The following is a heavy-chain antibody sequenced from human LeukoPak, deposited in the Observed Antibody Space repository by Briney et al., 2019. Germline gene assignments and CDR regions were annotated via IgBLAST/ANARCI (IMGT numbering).Heavy chain of an antibody. V-gene: IGHV3-53*01. D-gene: IGHD1-1*01. Sequence: GGSLRLSCAASGFTVSSNQMSWVRQAPGKGLEWVSVIYSGGSTDYADSVKGRFTISRDNSKNTLYLQMNSLRSEDTAVYHCARGPAGYNWGQGTLVTVSS. J-gene: IGHJ4*02. CDR3: ARGPAGYN. CDR1: GFTVSSNQ. CDR2: IYSGGST.